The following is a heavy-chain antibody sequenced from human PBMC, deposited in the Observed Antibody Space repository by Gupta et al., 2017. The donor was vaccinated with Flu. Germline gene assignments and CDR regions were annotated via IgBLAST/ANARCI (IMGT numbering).Heavy chain of an antibody. J-gene: IGHJ3*02. Sequence: SYSMNWVRQAPGKGLEWVSSISSSSRYTYYADAVKGRFTISRDNAKNSLSLQMNSLRDEDTAMYYCARTLRMVSAYDAFDIWGQGTMVTVSS. D-gene: IGHD2-8*01. CDR1: SYS. CDR3: ARTLRMVSAYDAFDI. V-gene: IGHV3-21*01. CDR2: ISSSSRYT.